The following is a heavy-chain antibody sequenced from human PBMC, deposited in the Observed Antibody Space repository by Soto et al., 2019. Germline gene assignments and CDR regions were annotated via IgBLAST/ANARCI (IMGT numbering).Heavy chain of an antibody. J-gene: IGHJ3*02. CDR2: IYYSGST. CDR1: GGSISSGGYY. V-gene: IGHV4-31*11. D-gene: IGHD3-22*01. Sequence: PSETLSLTCVVSGGSISSGGYYWSWIREHPGKGLEWIGYIYYSGSTYYNPSLKSRVTISVDTSKNQFSLKLSSVTAADTAVYYCARCPYYYDSSGSAFDIWGQGTMVTVSS. CDR3: ARCPYYYDSSGSAFDI.